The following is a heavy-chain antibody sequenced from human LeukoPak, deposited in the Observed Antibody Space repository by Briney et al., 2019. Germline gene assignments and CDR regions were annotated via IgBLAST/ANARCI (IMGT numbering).Heavy chain of an antibody. Sequence: SETLSLTCTVSGGSISSYYWSWIRQPPGKGLEWIGYIYYSGSTNYNPSLKSRVTISVDTSKNQFSLKLSSVTAADTAVYYCARALWGDYGSGSHDDAFDIWGQGTMVTVSS. V-gene: IGHV4-59*01. CDR2: IYYSGST. D-gene: IGHD3-10*01. J-gene: IGHJ3*02. CDR3: ARALWGDYGSGSHDDAFDI. CDR1: GGSISSYY.